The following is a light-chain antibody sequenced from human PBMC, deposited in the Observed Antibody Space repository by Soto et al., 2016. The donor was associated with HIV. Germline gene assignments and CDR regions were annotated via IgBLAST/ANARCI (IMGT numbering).Light chain of an antibody. CDR1: LSLQKSNGYNY. Sequence: DIVMTQSPLSLSVNPGEPASISCRSSLSLQKSNGYNYLDWYVQKPGQSPQLLIYFGSHRSAEFPDRFSGSGSGTDFTLTTSSLQPEDSASYFCLQDYDRPYTFGQGTKLEIK. CDR2: FGS. CDR3: LQDYDRPYT. V-gene: IGKV2-28*01. J-gene: IGKJ2*01.